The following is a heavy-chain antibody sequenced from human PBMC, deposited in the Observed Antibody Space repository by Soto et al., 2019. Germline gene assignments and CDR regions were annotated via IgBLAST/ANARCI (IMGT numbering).Heavy chain of an antibody. V-gene: IGHV1-69*01. CDR1: GGTFSSYA. D-gene: IGHD2-15*01. J-gene: IGHJ6*02. Sequence: QVQLVQSGAEVKKPGSSVKVSCKASGGTFSSYAINWVRQAPGQGLEWMGGIIPLFGTVNYAQKFQGRVTVTADESTTTAYMELSSLTSEDTDVYYCAKSYVVVVASTHHYFGMDVWGQGTTVTVSS. CDR3: AKSYVVVVASTHHYFGMDV. CDR2: IIPLFGTV.